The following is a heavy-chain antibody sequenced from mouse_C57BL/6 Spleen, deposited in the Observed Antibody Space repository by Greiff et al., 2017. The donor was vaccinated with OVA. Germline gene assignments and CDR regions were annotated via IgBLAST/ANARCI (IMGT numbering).Heavy chain of an antibody. CDR2: ISYDGSN. CDR3: AFQGAY. Sequence: DVKLQESGPGLVKPSQSLSLTCSVTGYSITSGYYWNWIRQFPGNKLEWMGYISYDGSNNYNPSLKNRISITRDTSKNQFFLKLNSVTTEDTATYYCAFQGAYWGQGTLVTVSA. CDR1: GYSITSGYY. V-gene: IGHV3-6*01. J-gene: IGHJ3*01.